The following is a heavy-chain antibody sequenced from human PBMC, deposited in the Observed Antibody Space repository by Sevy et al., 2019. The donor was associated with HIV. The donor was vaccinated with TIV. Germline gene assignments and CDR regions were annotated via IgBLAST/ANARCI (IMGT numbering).Heavy chain of an antibody. J-gene: IGHJ4*02. CDR1: GFTFSKYS. CDR3: AREECTKPNDY. CDR2: FSFGCGKI. Sequence: GGSLRLSCAASGFTFSKYSMSWIRQTPGKGLEWVSTFSFGCGKINYADSVKGRFTISRDDSRNTFYLQMNGLRAEDTAIYYCAREECTKPNDYWGQGTVVTVSS. D-gene: IGHD2-8*01. V-gene: IGHV3-23*01.